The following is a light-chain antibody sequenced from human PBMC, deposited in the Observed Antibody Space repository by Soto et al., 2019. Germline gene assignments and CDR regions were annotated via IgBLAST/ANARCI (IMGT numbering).Light chain of an antibody. J-gene: IGKJ1*01. V-gene: IGKV3-20*01. CDR3: QQYGSSPWT. CDR1: QSVSSNY. CDR2: GAS. Sequence: EIVLTQSPGTLSLSPGERATLSCRASQSVSSNYLAWYQHRPGQAPRLLIYGASTRATGIPARFSGSGSGTDFTLTISRLEPEDFAVYYCQQYGSSPWTFGQGTKV.